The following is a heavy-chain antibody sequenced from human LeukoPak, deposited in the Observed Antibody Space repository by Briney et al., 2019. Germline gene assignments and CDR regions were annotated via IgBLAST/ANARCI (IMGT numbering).Heavy chain of an antibody. V-gene: IGHV3-23*01. D-gene: IGHD6-19*01. CDR3: AKPISGGLAVTADWFHP. Sequence: GGSLRLSCTASGFAFSVYAMSWLRQPPGQGLEWVSTINANSGTTSYAASVRGRFTISRDNSKNTLYLQLNTLRADDTATYYCAKPISGGLAVTADWFHPWGQGTLVVVSS. CDR2: INANSGTT. J-gene: IGHJ5*01. CDR1: GFAFSVYA.